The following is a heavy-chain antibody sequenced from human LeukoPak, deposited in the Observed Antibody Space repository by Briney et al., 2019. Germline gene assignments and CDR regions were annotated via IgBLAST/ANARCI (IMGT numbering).Heavy chain of an antibody. CDR1: GGTFSSYA. Sequence: SVKVSCKASGGTFSSYAISWVRQAPGQGLGWVGRIIPILGIANYAQKFQGRVTITADKSTSTAYMELSSLRSEDTAVYYCAGSSTIIVGATLGYWGQGTLVTVSS. J-gene: IGHJ4*02. CDR3: AGSSTIIVGATLGY. D-gene: IGHD1-26*01. V-gene: IGHV1-69*04. CDR2: IIPILGIA.